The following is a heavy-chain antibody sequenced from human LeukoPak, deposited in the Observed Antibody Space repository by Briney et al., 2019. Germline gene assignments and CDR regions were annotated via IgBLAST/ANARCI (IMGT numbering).Heavy chain of an antibody. J-gene: IGHJ4*02. CDR3: AKIPGIVVVTQPNFDY. Sequence: GGTLRLSCAGSGFTFSSYGMSWVRQAPGKGLEWVSAFSGSGGSTYYADSVKGRFTISRDNSKNTLYLQMNSLRAEDTAVYYCAKIPGIVVVTQPNFDYWGQETLVTVSS. D-gene: IGHD3-22*01. V-gene: IGHV3-23*01. CDR1: GFTFSSYG. CDR2: FSGSGGST.